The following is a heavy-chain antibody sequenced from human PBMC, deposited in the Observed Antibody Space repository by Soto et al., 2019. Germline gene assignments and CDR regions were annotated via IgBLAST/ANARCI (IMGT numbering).Heavy chain of an antibody. CDR1: GFTFSSYS. Sequence: SVGGLVQPGGSLRLSCAASGFTFSSYSMNWVRQAPGKGLEWVSYISSSSSTIYYADSVKGRFTISRDNAKNSLYLQMNSLRDEDTAVYYCARVFYSVAGTGGLDYWGQGTLVTVSS. CDR2: ISSSSSTI. J-gene: IGHJ4*02. CDR3: ARVFYSVAGTGGLDY. V-gene: IGHV3-48*02. D-gene: IGHD6-19*01.